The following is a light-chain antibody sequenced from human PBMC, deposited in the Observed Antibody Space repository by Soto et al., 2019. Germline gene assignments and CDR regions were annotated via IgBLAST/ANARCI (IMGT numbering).Light chain of an antibody. CDR1: QSVGSN. Sequence: EIVMTQSPATLSVSPGERASLSCRASQSVGSNLAWYQQTAGQAPRLLIYGASTRATGIPARFSGSGSGTDSTLNLSTLHPGDFAVDHYQRYTTRPNTSGQGTNLE. CDR2: GAS. CDR3: QRYTTRPNT. J-gene: IGKJ2*01. V-gene: IGKV3-15*01.